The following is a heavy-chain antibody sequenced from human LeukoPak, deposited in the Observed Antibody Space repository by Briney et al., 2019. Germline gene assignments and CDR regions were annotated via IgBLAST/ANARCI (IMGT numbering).Heavy chain of an antibody. V-gene: IGHV3-53*01. CDR1: GFNVSSHF. CDR2: IYSSGRT. J-gene: IGHJ4*02. Sequence: GGSLRLSCVASGFNVSSHFMSWVRQAPGMGLEWVAVIYSSGRTHYADPVKGRFTISRENSKNTVFLQMNSLRVEDTAVYFCARVDHDIWIFDHWGQGALVPVSS. CDR3: ARVDHDIWIFDH. D-gene: IGHD3-9*01.